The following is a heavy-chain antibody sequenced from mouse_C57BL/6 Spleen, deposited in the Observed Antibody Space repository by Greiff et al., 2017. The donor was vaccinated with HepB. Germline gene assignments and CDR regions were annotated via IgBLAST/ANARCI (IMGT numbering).Heavy chain of an antibody. CDR2: ISSGGSYT. D-gene: IGHD1-1*01. CDR3: AGGGYYGSSYGAMDY. J-gene: IGHJ4*01. Sequence: EVQLVESGGDLVKPGGSLKLSCAASGFTFSSYGMSWVRQTPDKRLEWVATISSGGSYTYYPDSVKGRFNISRDNAKNTLYLQMSSLKSEDTAMYYCAGGGYYGSSYGAMDYWGQGASVTVSS. CDR1: GFTFSSYG. V-gene: IGHV5-6*01.